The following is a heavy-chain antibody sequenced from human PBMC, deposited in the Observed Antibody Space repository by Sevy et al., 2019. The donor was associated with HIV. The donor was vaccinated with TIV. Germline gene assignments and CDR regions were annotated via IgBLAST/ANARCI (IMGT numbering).Heavy chain of an antibody. CDR3: ASEPHYVILTGYYTLDY. V-gene: IGHV1-69*13. D-gene: IGHD3-9*01. CDR1: GGTVSSYV. J-gene: IGHJ4*02. CDR2: FISISGTA. Sequence: ASVKVSCKASGGTVSSYVISWVRHAPGKGLEWMGWFISISGTANYAQKFQGRVTITADESTSTVYMDLSRLKSEDSAVYYCASEPHYVILTGYYTLDYWGQGTLVTVSS.